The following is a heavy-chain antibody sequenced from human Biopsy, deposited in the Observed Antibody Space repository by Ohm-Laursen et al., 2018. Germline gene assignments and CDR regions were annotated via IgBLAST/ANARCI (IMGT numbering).Heavy chain of an antibody. CDR1: GGSISSSTTYY. J-gene: IGHJ5*02. Sequence: SETLSLTCTVSGGSISSSTTYYWAWLRQPPGKGLEWIGSIYNTETTFYNPSHKSRVTISVDTSTNQFSLKVSSVTAADTALYFCARHPTGSWFDPWGHGTLVTVSS. CDR2: IYNTETT. V-gene: IGHV4-39*01. CDR3: ARHPTGSWFDP.